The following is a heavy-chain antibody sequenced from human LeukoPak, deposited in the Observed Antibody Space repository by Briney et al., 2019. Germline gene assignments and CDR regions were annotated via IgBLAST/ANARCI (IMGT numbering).Heavy chain of an antibody. CDR2: ISSSSSYI. V-gene: IGHV3-21*01. D-gene: IGHD2-2*01. CDR1: GFTFSSYS. J-gene: IGHJ6*03. CDR3: ARDGGHCSSTSCYVYYYYYMDV. Sequence: GGSLRLSCAASGFTFSSYSMNWVRQAPGKGLEWVSSISSSSSYIYYADSVKGRFTISRDNAKNSLYLQMNSLRAEDTAVYYCARDGGHCSSTSCYVYYYYYMDVWGKGTTVTVSS.